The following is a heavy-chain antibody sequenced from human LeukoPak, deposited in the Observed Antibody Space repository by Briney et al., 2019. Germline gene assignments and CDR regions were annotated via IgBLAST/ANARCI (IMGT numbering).Heavy chain of an antibody. CDR2: IYYSGST. D-gene: IGHD3-22*01. J-gene: IGHJ4*02. V-gene: IGHV4-31*03. Sequence: SQTLSLTCTVSGGSISSGGYYWSWIRQHPGKGLEWIGYIYYSGSTYYNPSLKSRVTISVDTSKNQFSLQLNSVTPEDTAVYYCARDMAPDYYDSSGYQVGFDYWGQGTLVTVSS. CDR1: GGSISSGGYY. CDR3: ARDMAPDYYDSSGYQVGFDY.